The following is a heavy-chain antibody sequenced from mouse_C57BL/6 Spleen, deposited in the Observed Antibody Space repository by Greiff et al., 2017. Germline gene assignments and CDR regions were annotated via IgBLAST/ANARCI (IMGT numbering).Heavy chain of an antibody. D-gene: IGHD1-1*01. Sequence: VQLQPSGAELVRPGASVTLSCKASGYTFTDYEMHWVKQTPVHGLEWIGAIDPETGGTAHNQKFKGKAILTADKSSSTAYMELRSLTSEDSAVYYCTRILRWGQGTSVTVSS. CDR3: TRILR. J-gene: IGHJ4*01. V-gene: IGHV1-15*01. CDR1: GYTFTDYE. CDR2: IDPETGGT.